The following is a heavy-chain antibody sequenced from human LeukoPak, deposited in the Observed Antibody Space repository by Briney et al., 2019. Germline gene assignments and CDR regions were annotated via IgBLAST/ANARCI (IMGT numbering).Heavy chain of an antibody. CDR1: GFTFSTYA. CDR2: IGGGGVST. D-gene: IGHD3-22*01. Sequence: GGSLRLSCAASGFTFSTYAMSWVRQAPGKGLEWVSAIGGGGVSTYYADSVEGRFTISRDNPKNTLYLQMNSLRAEDTAVYYCAKQAARASGSFEYWGQGTLVTVSS. J-gene: IGHJ4*02. CDR3: AKQAARASGSFEY. V-gene: IGHV3-23*01.